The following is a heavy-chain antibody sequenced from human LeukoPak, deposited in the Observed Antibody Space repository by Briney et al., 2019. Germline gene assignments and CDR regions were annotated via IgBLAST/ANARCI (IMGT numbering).Heavy chain of an antibody. D-gene: IGHD3-10*01. CDR2: MNPNSGNT. J-gene: IGHJ2*01. Sequence: GASVKVSCKASGGTFSSYAISWVRQATGQGLEWMAGMNPNSGNTGYAQKFQGRVTITRDTSASTAYMELSSLRSEDTAVYYCARRAGPHYYGSGSYYNGHWYFDLWGRGTLVTVSS. CDR3: ARRAGPHYYGSGSYYNGHWYFDL. CDR1: GGTFSSYA. V-gene: IGHV1-8*03.